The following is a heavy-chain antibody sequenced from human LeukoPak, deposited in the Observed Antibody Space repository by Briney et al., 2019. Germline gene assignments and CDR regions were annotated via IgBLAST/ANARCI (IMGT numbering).Heavy chain of an antibody. CDR1: GGSISSSSYY. D-gene: IGHD3-22*01. CDR2: IYYSGST. Sequence: PSETLSLTCTVSGGSISSSSYYWGWIRQPPGKGLEWIGSIYYSGSTYYNPSLKSRVTISVDTSKNQFSLKLSSVTAADTAVYYCARGEPTEAYYYDSSGHPLSHWFDPWGQGTLVTVSS. J-gene: IGHJ5*02. CDR3: ARGEPTEAYYYDSSGHPLSHWFDP. V-gene: IGHV4-39*07.